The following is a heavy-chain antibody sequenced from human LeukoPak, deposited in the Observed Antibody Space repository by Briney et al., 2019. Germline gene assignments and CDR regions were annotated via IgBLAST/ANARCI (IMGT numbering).Heavy chain of an antibody. D-gene: IGHD6-13*01. CDR2: MNPNSGNT. J-gene: IGHJ6*03. V-gene: IGHV1-8*03. CDR3: ARGAAAGFLNYYYYYYMDV. CDR1: GYTFTSYD. Sequence: AASVKVSCKASGYTFTSYDINWVRQATGQGLEWMGWMNPNSGNTGYAQKFQGRVTITRNTSISTAYMELSSLRSEDTAVYYCARGAAAGFLNYYYYYYMDVWGKGTTVTVSS.